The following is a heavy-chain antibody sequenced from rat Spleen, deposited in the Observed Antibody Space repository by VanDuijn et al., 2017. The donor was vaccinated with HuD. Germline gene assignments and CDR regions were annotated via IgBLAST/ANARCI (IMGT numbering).Heavy chain of an antibody. CDR3: TRSYGGYTSNWFAY. D-gene: IGHD1-11*01. V-gene: IGHV2-13*01. CDR2: IWGNGSP. Sequence: QVQLKESGPGLVQPSQTLSLTCTVSGFSLSNYGVMWVRQPPGKGLEWMGVIWGNGSPNYNSVLKSRLSISRDTSKNQVFLKMNSLQTDDTAIYFCTRSYGGYTSNWFAYWGQGTLVTVSS. CDR1: GFSLSNYG. J-gene: IGHJ3*01.